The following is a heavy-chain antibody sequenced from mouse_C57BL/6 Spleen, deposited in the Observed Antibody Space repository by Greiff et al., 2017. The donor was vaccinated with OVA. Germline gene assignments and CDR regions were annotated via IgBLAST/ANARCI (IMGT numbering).Heavy chain of an antibody. V-gene: IGHV1-26*01. Sequence: VQLQQSGPELVKPGASVKISCKASGYTFTDYYMNWVKQSHGKSLEWIGDINPNNGGTSYNQKFKGKATLTVDKSSSTAYMELRSLTSEDSAVYYCASYYGSSYAMDYWGQGTSVTVSS. CDR3: ASYYGSSYAMDY. D-gene: IGHD1-1*01. CDR1: GYTFTDYY. J-gene: IGHJ4*01. CDR2: INPNNGGT.